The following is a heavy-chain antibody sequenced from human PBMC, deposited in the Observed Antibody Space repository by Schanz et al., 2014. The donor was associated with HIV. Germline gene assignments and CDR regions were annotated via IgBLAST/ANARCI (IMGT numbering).Heavy chain of an antibody. J-gene: IGHJ4*02. CDR2: ISYDGSNK. CDR1: GFTFSSYG. V-gene: IGHV3-30*18. Sequence: QVQLVESGGGVVQPGRSLRLSCAASGFTFSSYGMHWVRQAPGKGLEWESVISYDGSNKYYADSVKGRFTISRDNSKNTLYLQMNSLRPEDTAVYYCAKVGRIYSTTWIDHWGQGTLVTVSS. CDR3: AKVGRIYSTTWIDH. D-gene: IGHD6-13*01.